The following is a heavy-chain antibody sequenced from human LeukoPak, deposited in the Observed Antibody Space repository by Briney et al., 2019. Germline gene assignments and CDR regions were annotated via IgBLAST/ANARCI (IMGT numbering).Heavy chain of an antibody. CDR1: EYSFTSYC. J-gene: IGHJ4*02. CDR2: IYPGDSET. V-gene: IGHV5-51*01. Sequence: GQSLKICSMGSEYSFTSYCIGWVRQLLGNILSRTRIIYPGDSETRYSPSFQGQVTISADKSISTAYLQWSSLKASDTAIYYCARHVLSGGSCYPDYWGQGTRVTVSS. D-gene: IGHD2-15*01. CDR3: ARHVLSGGSCYPDY.